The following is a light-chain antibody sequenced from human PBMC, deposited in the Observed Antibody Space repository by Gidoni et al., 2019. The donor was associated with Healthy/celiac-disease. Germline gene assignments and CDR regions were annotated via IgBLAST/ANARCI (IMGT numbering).Light chain of an antibody. CDR1: QDISNY. Sequence: DIQMPQSPSSLSASVGDRVTITCQASQDISNYLNWYQQKPGKAPKHLIYDASNLETGVPSRFSGSGSGTDFTFTISSLQPEDIATYYCQQYDNLPMYTFGQGTKLEIK. V-gene: IGKV1-33*01. CDR3: QQYDNLPMYT. CDR2: DAS. J-gene: IGKJ2*01.